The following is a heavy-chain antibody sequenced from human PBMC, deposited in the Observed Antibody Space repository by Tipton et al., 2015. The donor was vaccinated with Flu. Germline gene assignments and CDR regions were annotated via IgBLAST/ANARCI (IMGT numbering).Heavy chain of an antibody. D-gene: IGHD3-3*02. CDR1: GYTFTNYG. J-gene: IGHJ4*02. V-gene: IGHV1-18*01. CDR3: ARVGAIFGEVTARRRGDLDY. CDR2: ISAYSGYT. Sequence: QSGAEVKQPGASVKVSCKASGYTFTNYGISWVRQAPGQGLEWMGWISAYSGYTNYTQKLQGRVTMTTDTPTSTAYMELRSLRSDDTAVYYCARVGAIFGEVTARRRGDLDYWGQGILVTVSS.